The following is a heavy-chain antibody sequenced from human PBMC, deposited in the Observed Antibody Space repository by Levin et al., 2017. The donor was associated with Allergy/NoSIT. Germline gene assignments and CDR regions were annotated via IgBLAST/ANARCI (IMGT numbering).Heavy chain of an antibody. CDR2: ISTSSGTI. J-gene: IGHJ4*02. D-gene: IGHD2-15*01. CDR1: GFTFSSYS. CDR3: ARGGVGRSLFDY. V-gene: IGHV3-48*01. Sequence: SGGSLRLSCAASGFTFSSYSMNWVRQAPGKGLKWVSYISTSSGTIYYADSVKGRFTISRDNAKNSLYLQMNSLRAEDTAVYYCARGGVGRSLFDYWGQGTLVTVSS.